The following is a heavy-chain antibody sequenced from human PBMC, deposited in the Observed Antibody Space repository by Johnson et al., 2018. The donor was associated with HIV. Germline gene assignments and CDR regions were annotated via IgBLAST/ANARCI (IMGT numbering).Heavy chain of an antibody. CDR2: INWNGGST. Sequence: VQLVESGGGLVQPGGSLRLSCSASGFTFSNYDMHWVRQATGQGLAWVSCINWNGGSTYYADSAQGRFTISRDNSKNTLYLQMNSLRAEDTAVYYCAKDQTYNFWSGYYGGDAFDIWGQGTMVTVSS. CDR1: GFTFSNYD. V-gene: IGHV3-23*04. CDR3: AKDQTYNFWSGYYGGDAFDI. D-gene: IGHD3-3*01. J-gene: IGHJ3*02.